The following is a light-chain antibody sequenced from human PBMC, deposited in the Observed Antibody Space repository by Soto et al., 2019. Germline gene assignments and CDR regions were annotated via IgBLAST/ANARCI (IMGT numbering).Light chain of an antibody. J-gene: IGLJ1*01. V-gene: IGLV2-8*01. CDR1: SSDVGGYNY. Sequence: QSVLTQPPSASWSPGQSVTISCTGTSSDVGGYNYAPWYQQHPGKAPKLMIYEVSKRPSGVPDRFSGSKSGNTASLTVSGLQAEDEADYYCSSFRVFGTGTKVTVL. CDR2: EVS. CDR3: SSFRV.